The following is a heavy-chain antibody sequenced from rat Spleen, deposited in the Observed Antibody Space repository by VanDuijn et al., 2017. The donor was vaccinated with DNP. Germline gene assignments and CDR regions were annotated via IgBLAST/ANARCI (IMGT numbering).Heavy chain of an antibody. CDR1: GYSITSNY. Sequence: EVQLQDSGPGLVKPSQSLSLTCSVTGYSITSNYWAWIRKFPGNKMEWMGYINYSGSTGYNPSLKSRISITRDTSKNQFFLQLNSVTTEDTATYYCARAHYYRSFMGWCFDFWGPGTMVTVSS. D-gene: IGHD1-2*01. CDR3: ARAHYYRSFMGWCFDF. J-gene: IGHJ1*01. V-gene: IGHV3-1*01. CDR2: INYSGST.